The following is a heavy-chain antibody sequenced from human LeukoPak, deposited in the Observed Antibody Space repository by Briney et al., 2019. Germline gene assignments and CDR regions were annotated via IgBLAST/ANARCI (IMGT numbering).Heavy chain of an antibody. CDR3: AKDKGDSSGWLNFDY. J-gene: IGHJ4*02. CDR1: GSTFSSYA. CDR2: FSGSGGST. V-gene: IGHV3-23*01. Sequence: GGSLTLACAASGSTFSSYAMSCGRYTPATGLPWVSAFSGSGGSTCYADSVKGRFTISRDNSKNTLYLQMNSLRAEDTAVYYCAKDKGDSSGWLNFDYWGQGTLVAVSS. D-gene: IGHD6-19*01.